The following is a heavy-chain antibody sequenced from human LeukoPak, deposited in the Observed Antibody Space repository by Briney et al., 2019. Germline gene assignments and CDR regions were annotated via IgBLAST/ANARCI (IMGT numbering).Heavy chain of an antibody. Sequence: PSETLSLTCTVSGDSMTSYCWSWIRQPPGKGLEWIGNIYYSGTSNYNPSLRSRVTISEDTSKNQFSLELNSVTVADTAVYYCARHDQVSTSSPKFNDAFDIWGQGTMVTVSS. CDR3: ARHDQVSTSSPKFNDAFDI. CDR2: IYYSGTS. J-gene: IGHJ3*02. CDR1: GDSMTSYC. V-gene: IGHV4-59*08. D-gene: IGHD2-2*01.